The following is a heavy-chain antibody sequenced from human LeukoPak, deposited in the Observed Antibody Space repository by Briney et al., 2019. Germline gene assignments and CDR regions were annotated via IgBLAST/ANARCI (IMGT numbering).Heavy chain of an antibody. Sequence: SETLSLTCTVSGGSISGGDYYWGWIRQPPGKGLEWIGSIYYSGSTYYNPSLKSRVTISVDTSKNQFSLKLSSVTAADTTVYCCARRPLYSSGSDYWGQGTLVTVSS. CDR1: GGSISGGDYY. CDR2: IYYSGST. CDR3: ARRPLYSSGSDY. J-gene: IGHJ4*02. V-gene: IGHV4-39*01. D-gene: IGHD6-19*01.